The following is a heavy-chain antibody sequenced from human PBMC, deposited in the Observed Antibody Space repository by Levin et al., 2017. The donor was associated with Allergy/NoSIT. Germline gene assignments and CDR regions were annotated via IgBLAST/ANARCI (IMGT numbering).Heavy chain of an antibody. Sequence: GGSLRLSCAASGFTFSSYAMSWVRQAPGKGLEWVSAISGSGGSTYYADSVKGRFTVSRDNSKNTLYLQMNSLRAEDTAVYYCPKTYGSSWYGLFECWGQGTLVTVSS. J-gene: IGHJ4*02. V-gene: IGHV3-23*01. CDR2: ISGSGGST. D-gene: IGHD6-13*01. CDR3: PKTYGSSWYGLFEC. CDR1: GFTFSSYA.